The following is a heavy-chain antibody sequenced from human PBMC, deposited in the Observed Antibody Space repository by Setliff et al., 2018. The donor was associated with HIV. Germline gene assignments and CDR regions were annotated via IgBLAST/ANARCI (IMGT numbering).Heavy chain of an antibody. Sequence: GVLRLSCEASGFTFSSYWVSWVRQAPGKGLEWVADIKQDGSKAYYMDSVKGRFTISRDNPKNSLYLQMTSLRAEDTAVYYCARDDSNGNTDAFDIWGQGTTVTVSS. CDR2: IKQDGSKA. V-gene: IGHV3-7*04. CDR3: ARDDSNGNTDAFDI. D-gene: IGHD5-18*01. J-gene: IGHJ3*02. CDR1: GFTFSSYW.